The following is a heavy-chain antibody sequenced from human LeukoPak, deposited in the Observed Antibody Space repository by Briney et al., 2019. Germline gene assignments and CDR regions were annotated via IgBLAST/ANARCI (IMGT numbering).Heavy chain of an antibody. CDR1: GYSFTSYW. J-gene: IGHJ3*02. Sequence: GESLKISCKGSGYSFTSYWIGWVRQMPGKGLEWMGIIYPGDSDTSYSPSFQGQVTISADKSISTAYLQWSSLKASDTAMYYCARHPPCSGGSCYFQGVAFDIWGQGTMVTVSS. V-gene: IGHV5-51*01. CDR2: IYPGDSDT. D-gene: IGHD2-15*01. CDR3: ARHPPCSGGSCYFQGVAFDI.